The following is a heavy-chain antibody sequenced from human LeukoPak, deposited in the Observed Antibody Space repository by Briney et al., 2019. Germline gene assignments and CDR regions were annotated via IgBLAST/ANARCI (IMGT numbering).Heavy chain of an antibody. CDR2: INPRSGST. J-gene: IGHJ4*02. CDR1: GYTFISYY. Sequence: ASVKVSCKASGYTFISYYMHWVRQAPGQGLEWVGIINPRSGSTTYAQKFQGRLTMTRDTSTSAVYMDLSSLRSEDTAIYYCARHSLPGTTPFDYWGQGTLATVSS. D-gene: IGHD1-1*01. V-gene: IGHV1-46*01. CDR3: ARHSLPGTTPFDY.